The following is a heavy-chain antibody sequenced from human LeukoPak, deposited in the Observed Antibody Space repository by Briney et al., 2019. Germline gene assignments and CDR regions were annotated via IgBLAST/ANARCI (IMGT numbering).Heavy chain of an antibody. J-gene: IGHJ4*02. V-gene: IGHV3-7*03. Sequence: GGSLRLSCVASGFTSSEYWMTWVRHAPGKGLEWVANIKQDGTEKHYVDSVKGRFTISRDNTENSMYLQVNSLRVEDTAVYFCAGGAGWTAEDWGQGTQVTVSS. CDR1: GFTSSEYW. CDR3: AGGAGWTAED. CDR2: IKQDGTEK. D-gene: IGHD3/OR15-3a*01.